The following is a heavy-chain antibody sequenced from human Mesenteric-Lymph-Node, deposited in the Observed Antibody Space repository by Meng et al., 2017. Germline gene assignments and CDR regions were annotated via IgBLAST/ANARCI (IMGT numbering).Heavy chain of an antibody. CDR2: ISAYNGNT. J-gene: IGHJ4*02. D-gene: IGHD3-22*01. V-gene: IGHV1-18*01. CDR1: GYTFTSYG. Sequence: ASVKVSCKASGYTFTSYGISWVRQAPGQGLEWMGWISAYNGNTNYAQKLQGRVTMTEDTSTDTAYMELSSLRSEDTAVYYCATDYDSSGYRGYWGQGTLVTVSS. CDR3: ATDYDSSGYRGY.